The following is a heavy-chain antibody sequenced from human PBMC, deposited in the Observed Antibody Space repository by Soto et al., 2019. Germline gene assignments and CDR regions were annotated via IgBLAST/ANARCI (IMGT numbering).Heavy chain of an antibody. J-gene: IGHJ4*02. Sequence: ASVKVSCKASGYTFTSYDINRVRQAPGQGLEWMGWMNPNSGNTGYAQKFQGRVTMTRNTSISTAYMELSSLRSDDTAVYSCARGDGYIFDCWARGTLVTVSS. CDR1: GYTFTSYD. D-gene: IGHD5-12*01. CDR3: ARGDGYIFDC. V-gene: IGHV1-8*01. CDR2: MNPNSGNT.